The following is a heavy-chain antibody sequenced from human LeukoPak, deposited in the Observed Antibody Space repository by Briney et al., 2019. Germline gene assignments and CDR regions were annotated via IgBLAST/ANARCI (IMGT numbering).Heavy chain of an antibody. J-gene: IGHJ3*02. CDR1: GLTFSSYA. V-gene: IGHV3-23*01. CDR3: ATAIGVGATTNAFDI. Sequence: PGGSLRLSCAASGLTFSSYAMSWVRQAPGKGLEWVSAISGSGGSTYYADSVKGRFTISRDNSKNTLYLQMNSLRAEDTAVYYCATAIGVGATTNAFDIWGQGTMVTVSS. D-gene: IGHD1-26*01. CDR2: ISGSGGST.